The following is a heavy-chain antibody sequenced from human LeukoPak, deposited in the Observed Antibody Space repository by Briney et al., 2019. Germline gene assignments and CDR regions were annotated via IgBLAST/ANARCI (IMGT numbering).Heavy chain of an antibody. CDR1: GGSISSSSYY. J-gene: IGHJ4*02. D-gene: IGHD1-26*01. Sequence: SETLSLTCTVSGGSISSSSYYWGWISQPPGKGLEWIGSIYYSGSTYYNPSLKSRVTISVDTSKNQFSLQLSSVTAADTAVYYCARQIVSRSYLAYLHYWGQGTLVTVSS. CDR2: IYYSGST. CDR3: ARQIVSRSYLAYLHY. V-gene: IGHV4-39*01.